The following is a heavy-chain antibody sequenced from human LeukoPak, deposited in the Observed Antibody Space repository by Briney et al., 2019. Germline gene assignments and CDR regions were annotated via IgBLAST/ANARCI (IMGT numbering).Heavy chain of an antibody. Sequence: PGGSLRLSCAASGFTFGSYAMSWVRQAPGKGREWVSAISGSGGSTYYADSVKGRFTISRDNSKNTLYLQMNSLRAEDTAVYYCAKDRSWDSSGYYYARVYNWFDPWGQGTLVTVSS. J-gene: IGHJ5*02. CDR2: ISGSGGST. CDR1: GFTFGSYA. D-gene: IGHD3-22*01. CDR3: AKDRSWDSSGYYYARVYNWFDP. V-gene: IGHV3-23*01.